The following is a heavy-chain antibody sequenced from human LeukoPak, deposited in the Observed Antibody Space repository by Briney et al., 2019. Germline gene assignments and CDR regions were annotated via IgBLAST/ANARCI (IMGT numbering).Heavy chain of an antibody. CDR2: IYHGGST. CDR1: RGSISSYY. J-gene: IGHJ5*02. CDR3: ARGRYYYDSSGYPYKWFDP. V-gene: IGHV4-59*01. Sequence: PSETLSLTCIVSRGSISSYYWSWIRQPPGKGLEWIGYIYHGGSTNYNPSLKSRVTISGDTSKNKFFLNLSSVTAADTAMYYCARGRYYYDSSGYPYKWFDPWGQGTLVTVSS. D-gene: IGHD3-22*01.